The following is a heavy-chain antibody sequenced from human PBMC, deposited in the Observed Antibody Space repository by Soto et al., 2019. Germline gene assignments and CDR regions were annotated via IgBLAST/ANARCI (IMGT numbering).Heavy chain of an antibody. CDR2: ISAYNGNT. CDR1: GDSFTSYG. V-gene: IGHV1-18*01. J-gene: IGHJ3*02. Sequence: ASVKVSCAACGDSFTSYGISWVRQAPGQGLEWMGWISAYNGNTNYAQKLQGRVTMTTDTSTSTAYMELRSLRSDDTAVYYCARDLGYCSSTSCPGNAFDIWGQGTMVTVSS. CDR3: ARDLGYCSSTSCPGNAFDI. D-gene: IGHD2-2*01.